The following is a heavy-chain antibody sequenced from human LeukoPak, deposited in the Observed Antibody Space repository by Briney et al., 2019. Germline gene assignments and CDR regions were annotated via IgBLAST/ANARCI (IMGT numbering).Heavy chain of an antibody. CDR1: GYTFTGYY. D-gene: IGHD1-26*01. Sequence: ASVKVSCKSSGYTFTGYYMHWVRQAPGQGLAWMGWINPNSGGTNYAQKFQGRVTMTRDTSISTAYMELSGLRSDDTAVYYCAREWELRVGFDYWGQGTLVTVSS. CDR2: INPNSGGT. CDR3: AREWELRVGFDY. J-gene: IGHJ4*02. V-gene: IGHV1-2*02.